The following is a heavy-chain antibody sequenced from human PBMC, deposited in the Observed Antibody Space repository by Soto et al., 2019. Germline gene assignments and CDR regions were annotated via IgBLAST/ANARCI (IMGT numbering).Heavy chain of an antibody. D-gene: IGHD5-12*01. V-gene: IGHV6-1*01. CDR2: TYYRSKWYN. CDR3: ARERGIETTINHNYYGMDV. CDR1: GESVSSNSAA. Sequence: SQTLSLTCAISGESVSSNSAAWNWIRQSPSRGLEWLGRTYYRSKWYNDYAVSVKSRITINPDTSKNQFSLQLNSVTPEDTAVYYCARERGIETTINHNYYGMDVWGQGTTVTVSS. J-gene: IGHJ6*02.